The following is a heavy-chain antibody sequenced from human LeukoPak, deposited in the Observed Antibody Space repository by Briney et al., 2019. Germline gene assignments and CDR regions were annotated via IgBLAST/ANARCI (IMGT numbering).Heavy chain of an antibody. CDR2: ISGSDGGT. D-gene: IGHD5-12*01. V-gene: IGHV3-23*01. J-gene: IGHJ4*02. CDR3: ARSGINNFDY. CDR1: GFTFYSYA. Sequence: GGSLRLSCVASGFTFYSYALSWVRQAPGEGLEWVSSISGSDGGTFYADSMKGRFTISRDNSKSTLYLQMNSLRVEDTAVYYCARSGINNFDYWGQGTLVTVSS.